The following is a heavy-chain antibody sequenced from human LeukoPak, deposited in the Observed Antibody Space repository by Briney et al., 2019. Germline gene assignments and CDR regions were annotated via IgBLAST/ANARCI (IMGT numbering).Heavy chain of an antibody. CDR1: GGSISSSSYY. Sequence: SETLSLTCTVSGGSISSSSYYWGWIRQPPGKGLEWIERIYYSGSTYYNPSLKSRVTISVDTSRNQFSLKLSSVTAADTAVYYCARVVQSTDSSGFYLPEYFRHWGQGTLVTVSS. CDR3: ARVVQSTDSSGFYLPEYFRH. CDR2: IYYSGST. V-gene: IGHV4-39*07. J-gene: IGHJ1*01. D-gene: IGHD3-22*01.